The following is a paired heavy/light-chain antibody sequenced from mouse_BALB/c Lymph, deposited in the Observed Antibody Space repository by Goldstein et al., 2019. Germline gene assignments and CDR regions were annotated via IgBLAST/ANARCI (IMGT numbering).Heavy chain of an antibody. J-gene: IGHJ2*01. CDR1: GYTFTSYW. Sequence: QVQLQQPGAELVKPGASVKMSCKASGYTFTSYWMHWVKQRPGQGLEWIGTIDPSDSYTSYNQKFKGKATLTVDTSSSTAYMQLSSLTSEDSAVYYCTEGGKGYFDYWGQGTTLTVSS. CDR2: IDPSDSYT. CDR3: TEGGKGYFDY. D-gene: IGHD1-1*02. V-gene: IGHV1S127*01.
Light chain of an antibody. CDR3: FQGSHVPWT. V-gene: IGKV1-117*01. CDR1: QSIVHSNGNTY. CDR2: KVS. Sequence: DVLMTQTPLSLPVSLGDQASISCRSSQSIVHSNGNTYLEWYLQKPGQSPKLLIYKVSNRFSGVPDRFSGSGSGTDFTLKISRVEAEDLGVYYCFQGSHVPWTFGGGTKLEIK. J-gene: IGKJ1*01.